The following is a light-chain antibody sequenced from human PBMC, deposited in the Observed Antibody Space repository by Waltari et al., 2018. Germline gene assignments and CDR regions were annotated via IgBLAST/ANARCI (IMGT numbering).Light chain of an antibody. V-gene: IGKV3-20*01. CDR2: AAS. CDR3: QMYVRLPVT. J-gene: IGKJ1*01. Sequence: DIVLTQSPGTLSLSPGERATLSCRASESISKYLAWYQQRPGQAPRLLIYAASNRAIGVPDRFSGSGSGTDFSLTISRLEPEDFAVYYCQMYVRLPVTFGQGTKVEIK. CDR1: ESISKY.